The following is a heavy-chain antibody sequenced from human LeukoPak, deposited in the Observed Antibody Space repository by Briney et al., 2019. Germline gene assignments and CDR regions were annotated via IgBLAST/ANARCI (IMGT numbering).Heavy chain of an antibody. CDR2: INHSGST. Sequence: PSETLSLTCAVYGGSFSGYYWSWIRQPPGKGLEWIGEINHSGSTNYNPSLKSRVTISVDTSKNQFSLKLSSVTAADTAVYYCARVRSSDFWSGYYTDYDYWGQGTLVTVSS. V-gene: IGHV4-34*01. D-gene: IGHD3-3*01. J-gene: IGHJ4*02. CDR3: ARVRSSDFWSGYYTDYDY. CDR1: GGSFSGYY.